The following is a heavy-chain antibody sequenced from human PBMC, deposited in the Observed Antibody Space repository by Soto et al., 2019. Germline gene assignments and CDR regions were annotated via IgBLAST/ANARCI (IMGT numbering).Heavy chain of an antibody. J-gene: IGHJ4*02. CDR2: IFHSLGA. CDR1: GGSTTSDY. Sequence: PTETPSLIPTVSGGSTTSDYWSWIRQPPGKGLEWLGYIFHSLGAKYNPSLGSRGTISLDTSKNQLSLSLRSATAADTAIYFCVRDLNGSGDYWGKRPPVTVSS. CDR3: VRDLNGSGDY. V-gene: IGHV4-59*01. D-gene: IGHD3-10*01.